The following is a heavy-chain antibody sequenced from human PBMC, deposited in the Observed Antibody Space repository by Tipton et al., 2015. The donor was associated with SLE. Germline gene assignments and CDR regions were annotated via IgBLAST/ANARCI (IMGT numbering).Heavy chain of an antibody. D-gene: IGHD1-1*01. Sequence: TLSLTCSVSGGSISSSYYYWGWIRQPPGKGLEWIGHIYVSGGTSYNPSLKSRVTISLDTSKNQFSLKLTSVTAADTAVYYCARDDRSTLAPDAFDIWGQGAMVTVSS. J-gene: IGHJ3*02. CDR1: GGSISSSYYY. CDR3: ARDDRSTLAPDAFDI. CDR2: IYVSGGT. V-gene: IGHV4-39*07.